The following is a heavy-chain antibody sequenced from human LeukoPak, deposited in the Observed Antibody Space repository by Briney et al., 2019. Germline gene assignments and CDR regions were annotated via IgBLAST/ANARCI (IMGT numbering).Heavy chain of an antibody. J-gene: IGHJ1*01. Sequence: GRSLRLSCAASGFTFSSYSMNWVRQAPGKGLEWVSSISSSSSYIYYADSVKGRFTISRDNAKNSLYLQTNSLRAEDTAVYYCARARLGGIAARPDFQHWGQGTLVTVSS. CDR2: ISSSSSYI. D-gene: IGHD6-6*01. CDR1: GFTFSSYS. V-gene: IGHV3-21*01. CDR3: ARARLGGIAARPDFQH.